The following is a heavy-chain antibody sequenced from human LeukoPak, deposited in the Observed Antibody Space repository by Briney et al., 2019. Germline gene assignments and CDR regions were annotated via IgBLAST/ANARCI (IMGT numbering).Heavy chain of an antibody. D-gene: IGHD3-10*01. CDR3: MRARSYGSRPYWYFDL. CDR1: GGSVSSTSHH. CDR2: FYYSGTN. Sequence: PSETLSLTCTVSGGSVSSTSHHWDWIRQPPGKGLEWIWSFYYSGTNNYSPSLKSRVTISGDTSKDQFSLNLRSVTAADTAVYYCMRARSYGSRPYWYFDLWGRGTLVTVSS. J-gene: IGHJ2*01. V-gene: IGHV4-61*01.